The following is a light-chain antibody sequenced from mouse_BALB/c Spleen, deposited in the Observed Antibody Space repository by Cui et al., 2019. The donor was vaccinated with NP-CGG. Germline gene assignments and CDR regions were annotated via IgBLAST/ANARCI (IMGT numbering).Light chain of an antibody. CDR2: GTN. CDR1: TGAVTTSNY. J-gene: IGLJ1*01. CDR3: ALWYSNHWV. V-gene: IGLV1*01. Sequence: QAVVTQESALTTSPGETVTLTCRSSTGAVTTSNYANWVQEKPDHLFTGLIGGTNNRAPGVPARFSGSLIGDKAALIITGAQTEGEAIYFCALWYSNHWVFGGGTKLTVL.